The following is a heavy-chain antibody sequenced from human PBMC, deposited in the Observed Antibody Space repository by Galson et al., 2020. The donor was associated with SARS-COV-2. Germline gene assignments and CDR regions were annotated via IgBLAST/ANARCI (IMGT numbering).Heavy chain of an antibody. J-gene: IGHJ6*03. CDR3: AKTPSILIAARNPFDYYMDV. D-gene: IGHD6-6*01. CDR2: IWYDGSNK. V-gene: IGHV3-33*06. Sequence: QLGESLKISCAASGFTFSSYGMHWVRQAPGKGLEWVAVIWYDGSNKYYADSVKGRFTISRDNSKNTLYLQMNSLRAEDTAVYYCAKTPSILIAARNPFDYYMDVWGKGTTVTVSS. CDR1: GFTFSSYG.